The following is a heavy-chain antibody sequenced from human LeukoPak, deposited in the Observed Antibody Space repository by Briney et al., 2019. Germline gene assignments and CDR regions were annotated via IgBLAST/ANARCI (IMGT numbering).Heavy chain of an antibody. V-gene: IGHV4-30-2*01. CDR2: IYHSGST. CDR1: GGSISSGGYS. J-gene: IGHJ4*02. Sequence: PSQTLFLTCAVSGGSISSGGYSWSWIRQPPGKGLEWIGYIYHSGSTYYNPSLKSRVTISVDRSKNQFSLKLSSVTAADTAVYYCARGPCGGDCYLPPPNFDYWGQGTLVTVSS. D-gene: IGHD2-21*02. CDR3: ARGPCGGDCYLPPPNFDY.